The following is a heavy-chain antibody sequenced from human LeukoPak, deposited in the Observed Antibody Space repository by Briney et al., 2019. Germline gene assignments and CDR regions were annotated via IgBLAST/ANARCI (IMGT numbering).Heavy chain of an antibody. Sequence: PSETLSLTCTVSSGSISSDNHYWGWIRQPPGTGLEWIACIYHSGSTNYNPSLKSRVTISVDTSKNQFSLKLSSVTAADTAVYYCARDGNGKAFDPWGQGTLVTVSS. J-gene: IGHJ5*02. CDR3: ARDGNGKAFDP. CDR1: SGSISSDNHY. V-gene: IGHV4-39*07. CDR2: IYHSGST. D-gene: IGHD2-8*01.